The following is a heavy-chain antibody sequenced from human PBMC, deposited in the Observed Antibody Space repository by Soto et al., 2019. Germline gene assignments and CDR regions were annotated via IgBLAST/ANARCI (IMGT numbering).Heavy chain of an antibody. CDR2: ISGSGGST. D-gene: IGHD3-16*01. CDR1: GFTFSSYP. J-gene: IGHJ4*02. V-gene: IGHV3-23*01. CDR3: AKGKGGSLSYLFDY. Sequence: EVQLLESGGGLVQPGGSLRLSCAASGFTFSSYPMSWVRQAPGKGLEWVSTISGSGGSTYYADSVKGRFTISRDNSKNTLYLQKNGLRAEDTALYYCAKGKGGSLSYLFDYWGQGTLVTVSS.